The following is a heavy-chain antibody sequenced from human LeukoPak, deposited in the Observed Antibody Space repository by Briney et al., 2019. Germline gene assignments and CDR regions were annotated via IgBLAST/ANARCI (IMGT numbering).Heavy chain of an antibody. CDR3: ARYLIAVAGPFTDYFDY. D-gene: IGHD6-19*01. J-gene: IGHJ4*02. V-gene: IGHV3-23*01. CDR1: GFSFNNYA. Sequence: GGSLRLSCSASGFSFNNYAMSWIRQAPGKGLTWVSLVSPAYGRTYYADSVKGRFTISRDNSNNMLSLYMSSLRAEDTAVYYCARYLIAVAGPFTDYFDYWGQGTLVTVSS. CDR2: VSPAYGRT.